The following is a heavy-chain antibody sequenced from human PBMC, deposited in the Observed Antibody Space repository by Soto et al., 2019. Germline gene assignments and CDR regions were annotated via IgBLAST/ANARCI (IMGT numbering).Heavy chain of an antibody. CDR2: IKTATAGGTT. CDR3: STWGGY. D-gene: IGHD3-16*01. J-gene: IGHJ4*02. Sequence: EVQLVESGGGLVKPGGSLRLSCAASGFSFSTAWMSWVRQAPGKGLEWVGRIKTATAGGTTNFAAPVKGRFTISRDDSKNMLYLQMNSLKTDDTAVYYCSTWGGYWGQGTLVTVSS. V-gene: IGHV3-15*06. CDR1: GFSFSTAW.